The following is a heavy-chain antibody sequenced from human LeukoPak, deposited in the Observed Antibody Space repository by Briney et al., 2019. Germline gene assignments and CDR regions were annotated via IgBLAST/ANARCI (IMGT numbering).Heavy chain of an antibody. Sequence: SETLSLTCTVSGGSISSYYWSWIRQPPGKGLEWIGYIYYSGSTNYNPSLKSRVTISVDTSKNQFSLKLSSVTAADTAVYYCARAEYYYDYWGQGTLVTVSS. CDR3: ARAEYYYDY. D-gene: IGHD3-10*01. CDR2: IYYSGST. J-gene: IGHJ4*02. V-gene: IGHV4-59*01. CDR1: GGSISSYY.